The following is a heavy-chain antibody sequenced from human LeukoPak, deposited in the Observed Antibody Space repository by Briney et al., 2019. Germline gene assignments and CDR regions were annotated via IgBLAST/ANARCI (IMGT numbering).Heavy chain of an antibody. V-gene: IGHV3-7*01. J-gene: IGHJ4*02. CDR2: IKQDGSEK. Sequence: GGSLRLSCAASGFTFSSYWMSWVRQAPGKGLEWVANIKQDGSEKYYVDSVKGRFTIARDNAKNSLYLKIKSLRAEDTAVYYCARDQTDCSGGSCYSYYFAYWGQGTLVTVSS. CDR1: GFTFSSYW. D-gene: IGHD2-15*01. CDR3: ARDQTDCSGGSCYSYYFAY.